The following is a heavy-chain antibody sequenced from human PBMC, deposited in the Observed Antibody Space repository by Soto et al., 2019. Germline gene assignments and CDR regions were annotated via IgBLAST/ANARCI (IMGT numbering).Heavy chain of an antibody. D-gene: IGHD2-15*01. V-gene: IGHV4-4*02. CDR3: ARKGRDCSGGSCYGDSYNWFDP. CDR1: GGSISSSNW. CDR2: IYHSGST. Sequence: SETLSLTCAVSGGSISSSNWWSWVRQPPGKGLEWIGEIYHSGSTNYNPSLKSRVTISVDKSKNQFSLKLSSVTAADTAVYYCARKGRDCSGGSCYGDSYNWFDPWGKGTLVTAPQ. J-gene: IGHJ5*02.